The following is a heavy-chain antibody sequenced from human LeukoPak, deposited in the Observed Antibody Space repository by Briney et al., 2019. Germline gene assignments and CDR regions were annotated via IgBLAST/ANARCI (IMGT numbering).Heavy chain of an antibody. Sequence: GGSLRLSCAASGFTFSSYAMSWVRQAPGKGLEWVSAISGSGGSTYYADSVKGRFTISRDNSKNTLYLQMNSLRAEDTAVYYCAKAGSKSWLAARQAFDIWGQGTMVTVSS. V-gene: IGHV3-23*01. CDR1: GFTFSSYA. J-gene: IGHJ3*02. CDR2: ISGSGGST. CDR3: AKAGSKSWLAARQAFDI. D-gene: IGHD2-15*01.